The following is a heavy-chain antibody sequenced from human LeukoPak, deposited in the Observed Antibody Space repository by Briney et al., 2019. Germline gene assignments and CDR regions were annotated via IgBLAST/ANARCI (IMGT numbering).Heavy chain of an antibody. CDR3: ARDPAAWDY. CDR1: GFVFSNFW. V-gene: IGHV3-7*01. D-gene: IGHD6-13*01. Sequence: GGSLRLSCAASGFVFSNFWMSWVRQAPGRGLEWVANINTDGSEEYYVDSVKGRFIISRDNARNSLYLQMNSLRAEDTAVYYCARDPAAWDYWGQGALVTVSS. J-gene: IGHJ4*02. CDR2: INTDGSEE.